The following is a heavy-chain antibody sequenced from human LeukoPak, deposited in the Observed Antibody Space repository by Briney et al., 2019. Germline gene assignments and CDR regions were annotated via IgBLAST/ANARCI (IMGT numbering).Heavy chain of an antibody. CDR3: ATLAAADTDY. CDR1: GFSFSIYW. Sequence: PGGSLRLSSAASGFSFSIYWMHWVRQAPGKGLAWVSRVSSDGSSTSYADSVKGRFTISRDNARNTLFLQMNSLRAEDTAVYYCATLAAADTDYWGQGTLVTVSS. CDR2: VSSDGSST. V-gene: IGHV3-74*01. D-gene: IGHD6-13*01. J-gene: IGHJ4*02.